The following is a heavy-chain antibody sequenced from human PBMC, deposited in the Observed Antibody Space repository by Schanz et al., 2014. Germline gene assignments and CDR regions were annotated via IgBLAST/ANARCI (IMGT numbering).Heavy chain of an antibody. CDR3: ARGIGGYGANNYFDY. Sequence: QVQLVESGGGLVKPGGSLRLSCAASGFTFSDYYMSWIRQAPGKGLEWVSYISGTTTYTNYADSVKGRFTISRDNSRNTLYLQMNSLRTEDTAVYSCARGIGGYGANNYFDYWGQGTLVTVSS. CDR1: GFTFSDYY. D-gene: IGHD5-12*01. J-gene: IGHJ4*02. V-gene: IGHV3-11*06. CDR2: ISGTTTYT.